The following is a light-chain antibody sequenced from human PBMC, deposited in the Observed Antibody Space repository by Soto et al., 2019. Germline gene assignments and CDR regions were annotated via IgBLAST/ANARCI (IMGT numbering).Light chain of an antibody. J-gene: IGKJ1*01. CDR3: QHYNNWPPWT. CDR1: QSVSSN. Sequence: EMVMTQSPATLSVSPGERATLSCRASQSVSSNLAWYQQKPGQAPRLLIYGASTRATGIPARFSGSGSGTEFTLTISSLQSEDFAVYYCQHYNNWPPWTFGQGTKV. V-gene: IGKV3-15*01. CDR2: GAS.